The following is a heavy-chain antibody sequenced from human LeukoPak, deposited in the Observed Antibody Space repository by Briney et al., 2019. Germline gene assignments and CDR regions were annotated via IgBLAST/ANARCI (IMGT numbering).Heavy chain of an antibody. CDR3: ARVSPHKSDWRAPLGGDFQH. J-gene: IGHJ1*01. CDR1: GGSLSDYY. CDR2: ISHSGTT. V-gene: IGHV4-34*01. Sequence: PSETLSLTCAVYGGSLSDYYWSWIRQPPGKGLDWIGEISHSGTTNYNPSLKSRVTMSVETSKHQLSRKLRSVSAWDTAVYYCARVSPHKSDWRAPLGGDFQHWGQGTLVTVSS. D-gene: IGHD2-21*02.